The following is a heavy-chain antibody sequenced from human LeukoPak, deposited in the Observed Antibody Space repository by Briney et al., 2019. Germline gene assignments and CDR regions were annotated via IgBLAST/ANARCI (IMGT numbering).Heavy chain of an antibody. CDR1: GGSISSSNCY. CDR3: GRHEEEDGYNAKTVDY. D-gene: IGHD5-24*01. Sequence: PSETLSLTCTVSGGSISSSNCYWGWIRQPPGKGLEWIVGKYYSGSTSYNPSLKSRVTISVETSKNQFSLQLSSVTAADTAVYYCGRHEEEDGYNAKTVDYWGQGTLVTVSS. J-gene: IGHJ4*02. V-gene: IGHV4-39*01. CDR2: KYYSGST.